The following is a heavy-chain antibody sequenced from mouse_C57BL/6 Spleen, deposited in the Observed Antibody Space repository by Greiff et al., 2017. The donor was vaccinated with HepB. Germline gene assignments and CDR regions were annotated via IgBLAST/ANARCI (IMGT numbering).Heavy chain of an antibody. V-gene: IGHV1-4*01. CDR2: INPSSGYT. Sequence: QVHVKQSGAELARPGASVKMSCKASGYTFTSYTMHWVKQRPGQGLEWIGYINPSSGYTKYNQKFKDKATLTADKSSSTAYMQLSSLTSEDSAVYYCARRGDGTTVVATRYFDVWGTGTTVTVAS. D-gene: IGHD1-1*01. J-gene: IGHJ1*03. CDR3: ARRGDGTTVVATRYFDV. CDR1: GYTFTSYT.